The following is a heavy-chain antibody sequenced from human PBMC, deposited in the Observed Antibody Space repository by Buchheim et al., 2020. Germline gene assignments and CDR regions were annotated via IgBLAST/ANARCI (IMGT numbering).Heavy chain of an antibody. V-gene: IGHV4-34*01. D-gene: IGHD3-22*01. CDR3: AREDYYDSSLIDY. J-gene: IGHJ4*02. Sequence: QVQLQQWGAGLLKPSETLSLTCAVYGGSFSGYYWSWIRQPPGKGLEWIGEINHSGSTNYNPSLNSRVTISVDTTNNQFSLKLSSVTAADTAVYYCAREDYYDSSLIDYWGQGTL. CDR2: INHSGST. CDR1: GGSFSGYY.